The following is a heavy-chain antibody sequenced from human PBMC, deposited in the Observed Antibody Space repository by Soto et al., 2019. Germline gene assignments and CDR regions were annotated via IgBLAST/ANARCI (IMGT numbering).Heavy chain of an antibody. CDR3: AREGSDYYGSGSYYKPPYYYYYYMDV. D-gene: IGHD3-10*01. CDR2: INPNSGGT. V-gene: IGHV1-2*04. J-gene: IGHJ6*03. Sequence: ASVKVSCKASGYTFTGYYMHWVRQAPGQGLEWMGWINPNSGGTNYAQKFQGWVTMTRDTSISTAYMELSRLRSDDTAVYYCAREGSDYYGSGSYYKPPYYYYYYMDVWGKGTTVTVSS. CDR1: GYTFTGYY.